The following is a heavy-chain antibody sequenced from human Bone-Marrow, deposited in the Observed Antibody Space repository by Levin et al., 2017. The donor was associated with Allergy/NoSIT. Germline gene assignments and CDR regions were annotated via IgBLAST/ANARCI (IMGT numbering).Heavy chain of an antibody. Sequence: PSETLSLTCTVSGYSISSGYYWAWIRQPPGKGLEWIGNIFHSGSTYYNPYLRSRVTLSVDTSKNQFTLRLNSVTAADTAFYYCARGPYTYGDRYLDSWGQGTLVTVSS. V-gene: IGHV4-38-2*02. D-gene: IGHD3-16*01. J-gene: IGHJ4*02. CDR1: GYSISSGYY. CDR3: ARGPYTYGDRYLDS. CDR2: IFHSGST.